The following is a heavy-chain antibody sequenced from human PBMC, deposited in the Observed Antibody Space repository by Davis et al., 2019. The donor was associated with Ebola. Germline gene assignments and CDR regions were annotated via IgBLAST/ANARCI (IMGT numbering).Heavy chain of an antibody. CDR3: ARVRYYFDY. CDR1: GGSFSGYY. J-gene: IGHJ4*02. V-gene: IGHV4-34*01. Sequence: PSETLSLTCAVYGGSFSGYYWSWIRQPPGKGLEWIGEINHSGSTYYNPSLKSRVTISVDRSKNQFSLKLSSVTAADTAVYYCARVRYYFDYWGQGTLVTVSS. CDR2: INHSGST.